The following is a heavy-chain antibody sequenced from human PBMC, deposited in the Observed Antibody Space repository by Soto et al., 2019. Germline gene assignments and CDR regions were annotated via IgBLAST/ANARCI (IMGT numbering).Heavy chain of an antibody. CDR2: IHYSGST. Sequence: SETLSLTCTVSGDSIGTTHSYWAWIRQSPGKGLEWIGNIHYSGSTYYMPSLRSRVTLSVDTSKNQFSLRLTSVTAEDTAVYYCAREGALKPFSSWGQGALVTVSS. CDR3: AREGALKPFSS. V-gene: IGHV4-39*02. J-gene: IGHJ5*02. CDR1: GDSIGTTHSY.